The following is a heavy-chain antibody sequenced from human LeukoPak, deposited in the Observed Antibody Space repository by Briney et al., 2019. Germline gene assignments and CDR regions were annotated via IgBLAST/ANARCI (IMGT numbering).Heavy chain of an antibody. CDR1: GGSISSGSYY. D-gene: IGHD3-10*01. CDR3: ARLRAWVRYPSPIGYFDY. Sequence: PSQTLSLTCTVSGGSISSGSYYWSWIRQPAGKGLEWIGRIYTSGSTNYNPSLKSRVTVSVDTSKNQFSLKLSSVTAADTAVYYCARLRAWVRYPSPIGYFDYWGQGTLVTVSS. J-gene: IGHJ4*02. V-gene: IGHV4-61*02. CDR2: IYTSGST.